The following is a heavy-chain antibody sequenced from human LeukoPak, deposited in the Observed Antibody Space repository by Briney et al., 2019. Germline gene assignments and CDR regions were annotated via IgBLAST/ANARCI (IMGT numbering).Heavy chain of an antibody. J-gene: IGHJ2*01. CDR3: ATRGCDYDSSEYWFFGL. Sequence: SETLPLTCTVSGYFISSGYYRGWIRQPPGKGLEWIGSIYHSWSTYYNPSLKSRVTISVHTPKNQFSLKLSPVTAADTGVYDGATRGCDYDSSEYWFFGLWGRGTLVTVSS. D-gene: IGHD3-22*01. V-gene: IGHV4-38-2*02. CDR2: IYHSWST. CDR1: GYFISSGYY.